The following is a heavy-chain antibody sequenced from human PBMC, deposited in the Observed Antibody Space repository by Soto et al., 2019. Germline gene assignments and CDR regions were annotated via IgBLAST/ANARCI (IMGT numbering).Heavy chain of an antibody. CDR3: AKGRGGNSGWHEDFQH. Sequence: GGSLRLSCAASGFTFDDYAMHWVRQAPGKGLKWVSGISCNSGSIGYADSVKGGFTISRDNAKNSLYLQMNRLRAEDTALYYCAKGRGGNSGWHEDFQHWGQGTLVTVSS. CDR2: ISCNSGSI. J-gene: IGHJ1*01. D-gene: IGHD6-19*01. V-gene: IGHV3-9*01. CDR1: GFTFDDYA.